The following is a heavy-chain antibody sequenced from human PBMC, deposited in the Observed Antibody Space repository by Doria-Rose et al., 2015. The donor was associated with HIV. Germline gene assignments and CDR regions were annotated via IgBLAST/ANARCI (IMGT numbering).Heavy chain of an antibody. Sequence: PGKGLEWVGRIKSKIEGGATDYAAPVKGRFIISRDDSKNTLYLQLNSLKTEDSAVYYCHTGDFWYFDLWGRGTLVTVS. D-gene: IGHD7-27*01. CDR2: IKSKIEGGAT. V-gene: IGHV3-15*01. CDR3: HTGDFWYFDL. J-gene: IGHJ2*01.